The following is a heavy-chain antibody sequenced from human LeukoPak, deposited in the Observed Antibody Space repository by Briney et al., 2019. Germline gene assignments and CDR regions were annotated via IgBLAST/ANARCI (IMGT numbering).Heavy chain of an antibody. D-gene: IGHD1-26*01. Sequence: GGSLRLSCAASGFTFSDYYMNWVRQAPGKGLEWVSVIYSGGSTYYADSVKGRFTISRHNSKNTLYLQMNSLRAEDTAVYYRARDRSGSYGTWGQGTLVTVSS. J-gene: IGHJ5*02. CDR1: GFTFSDYY. V-gene: IGHV3-53*04. CDR3: ARDRSGSYGT. CDR2: IYSGGST.